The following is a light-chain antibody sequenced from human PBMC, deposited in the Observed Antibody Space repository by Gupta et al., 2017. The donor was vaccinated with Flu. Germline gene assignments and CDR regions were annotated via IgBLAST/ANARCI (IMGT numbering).Light chain of an antibody. V-gene: IGKV4-1*01. Sequence: NCKSSQSVLYNSNNKNYLAWYQQKPGQPPKLLIYWASTRESGVPDRFSGGGSGTDFTLTISSLQAEDVAVYYCQQYYSTPYTFGQGTKLEIK. J-gene: IGKJ2*01. CDR1: QSVLYNSNNKNY. CDR3: QQYYSTPYT. CDR2: WAS.